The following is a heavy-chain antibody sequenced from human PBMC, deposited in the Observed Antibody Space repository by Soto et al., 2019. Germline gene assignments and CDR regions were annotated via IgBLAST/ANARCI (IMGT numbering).Heavy chain of an antibody. V-gene: IGHV4-31*11. CDR1: GGSISSGGYY. Sequence: ASETMSLTCAVSGGSISSGGYYWSWIRQHPGKGLEWIGYIYYSGSTYYNPSLKSRVTISVDTSKNQFSLKLSSVTAADTAVYYCARDWAAAGPFDYWGQGTLVTVSS. J-gene: IGHJ4*02. D-gene: IGHD6-13*01. CDR3: ARDWAAAGPFDY. CDR2: IYYSGST.